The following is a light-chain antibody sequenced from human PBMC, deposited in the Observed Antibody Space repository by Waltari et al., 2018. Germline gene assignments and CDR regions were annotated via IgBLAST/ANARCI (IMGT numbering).Light chain of an antibody. CDR1: SSNIGSQT. CDR3: GTWDDSLNERV. CDR2: NDN. V-gene: IGLV1-44*01. Sequence: QSVLTQPPSASGTPGLRVTISCSWGSSNIGSQTVNWFQQFPGTAPKLLIYNDNQRPSGVPDRFSGSKSGTSASLAISGLQSEDEAYYYCGTWDDSLNERVFGGGTKVTVL. J-gene: IGLJ3*02.